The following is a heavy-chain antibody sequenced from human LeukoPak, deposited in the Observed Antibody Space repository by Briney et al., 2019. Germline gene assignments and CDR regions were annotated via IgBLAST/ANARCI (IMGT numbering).Heavy chain of an antibody. CDR2: ISSSSSYI. V-gene: IGHV3-21*01. Sequence: PGGSLRLSYAASGFTFSSYSMNWVRQAPGKGLEWVSSISSSSSYIYYADSVKGRFTISRDNAKNSLYLQMNSLRAEDTAVYYCARDRDYDILTGSLDYWGQGTLVTVSS. J-gene: IGHJ4*02. CDR1: GFTFSSYS. D-gene: IGHD3-9*01. CDR3: ARDRDYDILTGSLDY.